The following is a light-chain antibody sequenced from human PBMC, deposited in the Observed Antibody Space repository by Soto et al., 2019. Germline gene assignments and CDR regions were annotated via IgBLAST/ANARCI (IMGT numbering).Light chain of an antibody. Sequence: IVLTLSPVTASLSPSERDNIYCRASQSVGSCLVWYQQRPGQDHRLLIYDASNRATGVPGGFSGSGSGTDFTLTISGLEAEEFAVYVCQQCSNWPWTFGQGTTVAIK. J-gene: IGKJ1*01. V-gene: IGKV3-11*01. CDR2: DAS. CDR3: QQCSNWPWT. CDR1: QSVGSC.